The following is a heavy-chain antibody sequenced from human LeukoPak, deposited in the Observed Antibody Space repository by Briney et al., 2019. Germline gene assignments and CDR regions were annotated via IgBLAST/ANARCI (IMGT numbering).Heavy chain of an antibody. Sequence: GGSLRLSCAASGFTFSSYGMHWVRQAPGKGLEWVAVIWYDGSNKYYADSVKGRFTISRDNSKNTLYLQMNSLRAEDTAVYYCAKDYYGYGMDVWGKGTTVTVSS. J-gene: IGHJ6*04. V-gene: IGHV3-33*06. CDR3: AKDYYGYGMDV. CDR1: GFTFSSYG. CDR2: IWYDGSNK.